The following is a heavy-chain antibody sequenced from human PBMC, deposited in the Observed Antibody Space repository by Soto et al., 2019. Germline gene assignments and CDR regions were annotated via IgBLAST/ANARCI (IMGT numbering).Heavy chain of an antibody. V-gene: IGHV1-69*13. CDR2: IIPIFGTA. D-gene: IGHD2-15*01. J-gene: IGHJ4*02. CDR3: ARVRDCSGGSCYYFDY. CDR1: GGTFSSYA. Sequence: SVKVSCKASGGTFSSYAISWVRQAPGQGLEWMGGIIPIFGTANYAQKFQGRVTITADESTSTAYMELSSLRSEDTAVYYCARVRDCSGGSCYYFDYWGQGTLVTVSS.